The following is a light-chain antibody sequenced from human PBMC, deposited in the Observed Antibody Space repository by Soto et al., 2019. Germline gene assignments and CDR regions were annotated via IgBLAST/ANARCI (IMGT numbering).Light chain of an antibody. Sequence: EIVLTQSPGTRSSSPGRGGTLSCRASQSISHYLAWYQQKPGQAPRLLTYGASNRATGTPARFSGSGSGTDFTLTISSLETEDSAVYYCQHRNSWPPGATFGQGTRLEIK. CDR2: GAS. CDR3: QHRNSWPPGAT. CDR1: QSISHY. V-gene: IGKV3-11*01. J-gene: IGKJ5*01.